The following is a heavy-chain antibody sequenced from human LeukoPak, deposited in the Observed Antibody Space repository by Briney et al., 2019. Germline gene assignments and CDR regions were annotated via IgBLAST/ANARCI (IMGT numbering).Heavy chain of an antibody. CDR2: ISYDGSNK. Sequence: GGSLRLSCAASGFTFSSYGMHWVRQAPRKGLEWVAVISYDGSNKYYADSVKGRFTISRDNSKNTLYLQMNSLRAEDTAVYYCAKVAANRDAFDIWGQGTMVTVSS. CDR3: AKVAANRDAFDI. J-gene: IGHJ3*02. CDR1: GFTFSSYG. V-gene: IGHV3-30*18. D-gene: IGHD6-19*01.